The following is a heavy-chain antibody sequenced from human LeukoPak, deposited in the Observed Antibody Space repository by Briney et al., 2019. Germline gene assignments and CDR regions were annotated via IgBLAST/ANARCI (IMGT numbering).Heavy chain of an antibody. D-gene: IGHD3-16*01. CDR1: GFTFSSYW. CDR3: APYIWRVFDV. J-gene: IGHJ3*01. Sequence: PGGSLRLSCAASGFTFSSYWMSWVRQAPGKGLEWVSYISSSGSTKYYADSVKGRFTISRDNAKNSLYLQMNSLRAEDTAVYYCAPYIWRVFDVWGHGTMVTVSS. CDR2: ISSSGSTK. V-gene: IGHV3-48*04.